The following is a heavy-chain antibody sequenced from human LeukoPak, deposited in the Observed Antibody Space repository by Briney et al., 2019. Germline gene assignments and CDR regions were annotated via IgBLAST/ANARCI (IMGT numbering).Heavy chain of an antibody. CDR1: GGTFSSYA. J-gene: IGHJ4*02. V-gene: IGHV1-69*05. CDR2: IIPIFGTA. D-gene: IGHD3-22*01. Sequence: ASVTVSCKASGGTFSSYAISWVRQAPGQGLEWMGRIIPIFGTANYAQKFQGRVTITTDESTSTAYMELSSLRSEDTAVYYCARDRRYYDSSGYYYFDYWGQGTLVTVSS. CDR3: ARDRRYYDSSGYYYFDY.